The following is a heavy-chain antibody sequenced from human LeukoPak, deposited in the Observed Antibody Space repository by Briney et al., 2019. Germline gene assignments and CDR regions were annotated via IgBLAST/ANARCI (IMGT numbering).Heavy chain of an antibody. J-gene: IGHJ4*02. CDR3: ARDLGVVTLPGH. CDR2: INPNSGGT. D-gene: IGHD2-21*02. Sequence: ASVKVSCKASGYIFTDYYIHWVRQAPGQGLEWMGWINPNSGGTNYAQKFQGRVTMTRDTSITTAYMGLSRLTSDDTAVYYCARDLGVVTLPGHWGQGTLVTVSS. CDR1: GYIFTDYY. V-gene: IGHV1-2*02.